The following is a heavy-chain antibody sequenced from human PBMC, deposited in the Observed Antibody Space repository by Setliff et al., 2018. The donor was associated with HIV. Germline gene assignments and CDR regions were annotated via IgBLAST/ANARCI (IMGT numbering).Heavy chain of an antibody. CDR3: ARYGGGNPCYYYYMDV. CDR2: INQDGSNK. CDR1: GSTFSSYW. V-gene: IGHV3-7*01. J-gene: IGHJ6*03. Sequence: PGGSLRLSCAASGSTFSSYWMSWVRQAPGKGREWVANINQDGSNKYYADSVKGRFTISRDNSKNTLYLQMNSLRADDPALYDCARYGGGNPCYYYYMDVWGKGTTVTVSS. D-gene: IGHD2-15*01.